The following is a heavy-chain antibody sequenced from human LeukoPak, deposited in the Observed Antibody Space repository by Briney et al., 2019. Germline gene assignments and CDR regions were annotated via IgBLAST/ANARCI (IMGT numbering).Heavy chain of an antibody. V-gene: IGHV1-69*13. CDR3: ARDHLIVATSLAGFDP. D-gene: IGHD2-15*01. Sequence: PGASVKVSCTASGFTFTSYDISWVRQAPGQGLEWMGGIIPIFGTANYAQKFQGRVTITADESTSTAYMELSSLRSEDTAVYYCARDHLIVATSLAGFDPWGQGTLVTVSS. CDR1: GFTFTSYD. J-gene: IGHJ5*02. CDR2: IIPIFGTA.